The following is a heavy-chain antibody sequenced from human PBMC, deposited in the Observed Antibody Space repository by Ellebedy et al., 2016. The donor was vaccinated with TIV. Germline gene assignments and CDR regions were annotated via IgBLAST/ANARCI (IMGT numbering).Heavy chain of an antibody. CDR1: GFTFSTYR. D-gene: IGHD6-19*01. CDR3: ARELGGWKTFYYYAMDV. V-gene: IGHV3-74*01. CDR2: IYHDGTST. J-gene: IGHJ6*02. Sequence: PGGSLRLSCAASGFTFSTYRMYWVRQAPGKGLVWVSHIYHDGTSTTYADSVKGRFTISRDHAKNTLYLQMNSLRAEDTAVYYCARELGGWKTFYYYAMDVWGQGTTVTVSS.